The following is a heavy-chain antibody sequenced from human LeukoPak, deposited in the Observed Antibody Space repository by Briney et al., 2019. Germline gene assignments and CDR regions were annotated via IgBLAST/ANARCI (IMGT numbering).Heavy chain of an antibody. Sequence: PGGSLRLSCATSGFGFSLSNYGMHWVRQAPGKGLEWVAVISYDGSLKYYADSVKGRFTISRDTSEKTLFLQMSSLRAEDTAVYYCARYNGDYRAFDMWGQGTMVSVSS. CDR3: ARYNGDYRAFDM. CDR2: ISYDGSLK. D-gene: IGHD4-17*01. J-gene: IGHJ3*02. CDR1: GFGFSLSNYG. V-gene: IGHV3-33*01.